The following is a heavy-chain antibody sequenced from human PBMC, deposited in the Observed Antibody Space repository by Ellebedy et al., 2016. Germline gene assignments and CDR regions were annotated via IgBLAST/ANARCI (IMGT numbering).Heavy chain of an antibody. CDR1: GLSFSSNS. CDR2: ISSRSNFI. J-gene: IGHJ6*03. Sequence: GESLKISCAASGLSFSSNSMNWVRQAPGKGLEWVSSISSRSNFIYYPDSVKGRFTISRDNAKNSLYLQMNSLRAEDTAVYYCARGDDILTGYDYYHYLDVWGKGTAVTVSS. CDR3: ARGDDILTGYDYYHYLDV. V-gene: IGHV3-21*01. D-gene: IGHD3-9*01.